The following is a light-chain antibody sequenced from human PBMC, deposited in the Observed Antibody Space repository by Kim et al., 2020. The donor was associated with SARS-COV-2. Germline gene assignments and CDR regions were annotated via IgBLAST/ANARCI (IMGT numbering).Light chain of an antibody. CDR2: DVS. V-gene: IGLV2-14*01. J-gene: IGLJ3*02. CDR1: SRDVGGYNY. CDR3: ISYTSSITWV. Sequence: QSALTQPAYVSGSPGQSITISCTGTSRDVGGYNYVSWYQQHPGKAPKPMIYDVSKRPSGVSNRLAGSKSGNTASLTISGLQAEDEADYYCISYTSSITWVFGGGTQLTVL.